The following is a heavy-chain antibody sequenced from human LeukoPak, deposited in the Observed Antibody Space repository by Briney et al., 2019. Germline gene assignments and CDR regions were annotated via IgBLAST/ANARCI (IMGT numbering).Heavy chain of an antibody. Sequence: TLSLTCTVSGGSVSSGSYYWSWIRQPPGKALEWLARIDWDHDTYYSTSLKTRLTISKDTSKNQVVLTMTNMDPVDTATYYCARNQDDYNYYDYWGQGTLVTVSS. CDR2: IDWDHDT. CDR1: GGSVSSGSYY. V-gene: IGHV2-70*11. J-gene: IGHJ4*02. CDR3: ARNQDDYNYYDY. D-gene: IGHD4-11*01.